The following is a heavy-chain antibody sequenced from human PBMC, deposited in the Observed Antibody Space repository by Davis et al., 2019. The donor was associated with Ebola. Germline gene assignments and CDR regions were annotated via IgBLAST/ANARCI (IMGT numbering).Heavy chain of an antibody. CDR2: IYHSGST. V-gene: IGHV4-34*01. D-gene: IGHD6-6*01. CDR1: GGSFSGYY. J-gene: IGHJ4*02. Sequence: SETLSLTCAVYGGSFSGYYWSWIRQPPGKGPEWIGSIYHSGSTYQNPSLQSRVTISLDTSKNQFSLKLSSVTAADTAVYYCARGRGYSSSQTTFDYWGQGTLVIVSS. CDR3: ARGRGYSSSQTTFDY.